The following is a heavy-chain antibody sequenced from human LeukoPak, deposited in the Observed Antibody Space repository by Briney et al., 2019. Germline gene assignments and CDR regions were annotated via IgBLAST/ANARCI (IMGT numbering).Heavy chain of an antibody. D-gene: IGHD1-26*01. CDR1: GFTFSSYW. CDR2: IKQDGSEK. V-gene: IGHV3-7*01. Sequence: GRSLRLFCAASGFTFSSYWMSWVRQTPGKGLEWVANIKQDGSEKYYVDSVKGRFTISRDNAKNSLYLQMNSLRAEDTAVYYCAREEEVGATDYWGQGTLVTVSS. J-gene: IGHJ4*02. CDR3: AREEEVGATDY.